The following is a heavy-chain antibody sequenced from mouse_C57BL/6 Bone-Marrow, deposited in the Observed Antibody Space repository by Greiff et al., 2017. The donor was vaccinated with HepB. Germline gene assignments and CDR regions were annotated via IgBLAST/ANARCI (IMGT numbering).Heavy chain of an antibody. CDR3: ARVYDGYWYFDV. Sequence: EVQRVESGGGLVQPGESLKLSCESNEYAFPSHDMSWVRQTPEKRLELVAAINSDGGSTYYPDTMERRFIISRDTTKKTMYLQMSSLRSEDTALYYCARVYDGYWYFDVWGTGTTVTVSS. CDR2: INSDGGST. CDR1: EYAFPSHD. D-gene: IGHD2-3*01. J-gene: IGHJ1*03. V-gene: IGHV5-2*01.